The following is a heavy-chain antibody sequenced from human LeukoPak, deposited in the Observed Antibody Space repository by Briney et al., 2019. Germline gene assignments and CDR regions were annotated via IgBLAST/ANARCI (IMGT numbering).Heavy chain of an antibody. CDR1: GGSISSYY. J-gene: IGHJ6*02. D-gene: IGHD3-10*01. V-gene: IGHV4-59*08. CDR2: IYYSGST. Sequence: SETLSLTCTVSGGSISSYYWSWIRQPPGKGLEWIGYIYYSGSTNYNPSLKSRVTISVDTSKNQFSLKLSPVTAADTAVYYCARLAVRAGPYYYYYYGMDVWGQGTTVTVSS. CDR3: ARLAVRAGPYYYYYYGMDV.